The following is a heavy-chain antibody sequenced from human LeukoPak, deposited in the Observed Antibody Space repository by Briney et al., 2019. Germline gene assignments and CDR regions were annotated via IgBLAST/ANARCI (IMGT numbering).Heavy chain of an antibody. J-gene: IGHJ6*03. Sequence: QPGGSLRLSCAASGFTFSSYGMHWVRQAPGEGLEWVSFIRYDGSNEYYADSVRGRFTISRDNSKNTLYLQMNSLRAEDTAVYYCAKDGDTMSGTYYYDMDVWGKGTTVTIS. CDR2: IRYDGSNE. V-gene: IGHV3-30*02. CDR3: AKDGDTMSGTYYYDMDV. CDR1: GFTFSSYG. D-gene: IGHD1-26*01.